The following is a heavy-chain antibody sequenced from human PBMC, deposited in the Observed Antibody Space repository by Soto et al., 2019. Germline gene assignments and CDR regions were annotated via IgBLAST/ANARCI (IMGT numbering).Heavy chain of an antibody. J-gene: IGHJ3*02. D-gene: IGHD3-9*01. Sequence: DVQLLESGGGLVNPGGSLRLSCATSGFTFSSYSMDWVRQAPGKGLEWVSSINPTSRYVFYADSVRGRFTISSDYAENSLQLQMNVWRGEGTAVYYFARDETRLTGDGFDIWGRGTLVTVSS. V-gene: IGHV3-21*01. CDR1: GFTFSSYS. CDR2: INPTSRYV. CDR3: ARDETRLTGDGFDI.